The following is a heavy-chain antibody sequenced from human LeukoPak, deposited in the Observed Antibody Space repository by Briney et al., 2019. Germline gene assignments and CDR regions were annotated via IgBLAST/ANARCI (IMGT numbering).Heavy chain of an antibody. CDR1: GGSISSSSYY. D-gene: IGHD6-19*01. J-gene: IGHJ1*01. CDR3: ARHGSSGWYNDEYFQH. CDR2: IYYSGST. Sequence: PSETLSLTCTVSGGSISSSSYYWGWIRQPPGKGLEWIGSIYYSGSTYYNPSLKSRVTISVDTSKNQFSLKLSSVTAADTAVYYCARHGSSGWYNDEYFQHWGQGTLVTVSS. V-gene: IGHV4-39*01.